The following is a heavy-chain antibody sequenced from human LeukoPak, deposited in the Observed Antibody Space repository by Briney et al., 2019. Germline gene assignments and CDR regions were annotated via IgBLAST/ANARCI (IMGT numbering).Heavy chain of an antibody. CDR3: AADDSGDTDDYNWFDP. D-gene: IGHD5-18*01. CDR1: EFSFSSYS. CDR2: ISSSSSYI. Sequence: PGGSLRLSCAASEFSFSSYSMNWVRQAPGKGLEWVSSISSSSSYIYYADSVKGRITICRDKTKNSLYLQMSSLRDEDTAVYYCAADDSGDTDDYNWFDPWGQGTLVTVSS. J-gene: IGHJ5*02. V-gene: IGHV3-21*01.